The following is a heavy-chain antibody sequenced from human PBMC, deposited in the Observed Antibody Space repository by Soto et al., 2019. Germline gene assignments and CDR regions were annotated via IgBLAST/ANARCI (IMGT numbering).Heavy chain of an antibody. V-gene: IGHV1-69*01. D-gene: IGHD2-2*01. CDR1: GGTFSSYA. Sequence: QVQLVQSGAEVKKPGSSVKVSCKASGGTFSSYAISWVRQAPGQGLEWMGGIIPISDTTNYAQKSQGRVTITADESTSTAYMELSSLRSEHTAVYYCARSQGSSTSLEIYYYYYYGMDVWGQWTTVTVSS. J-gene: IGHJ6*02. CDR2: IIPISDTT. CDR3: ARSQGSSTSLEIYYYYYYGMDV.